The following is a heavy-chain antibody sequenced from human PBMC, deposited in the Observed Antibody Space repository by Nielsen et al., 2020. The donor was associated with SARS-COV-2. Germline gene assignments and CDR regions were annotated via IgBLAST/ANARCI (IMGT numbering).Heavy chain of an antibody. V-gene: IGHV3-49*03. CDR1: GFTFGDYA. Sequence: GESLKISCTASGFTFGDYAMSWFRQAPGKGLEWVGFIRSKAYGGTTEYAASVKGRFTISRDDSKSIAYLQMNSLKTEDTAVYYCFGYYDSSGYYYGGAFDIWGQGTMVTVSS. J-gene: IGHJ3*02. D-gene: IGHD3-22*01. CDR2: IRSKAYGGTT. CDR3: FGYYDSSGYYYGGAFDI.